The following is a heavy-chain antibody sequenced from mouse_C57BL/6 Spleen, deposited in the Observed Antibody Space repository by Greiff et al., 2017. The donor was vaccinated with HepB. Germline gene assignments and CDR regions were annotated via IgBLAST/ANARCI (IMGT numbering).Heavy chain of an antibody. J-gene: IGHJ2*01. Sequence: VQLQQSGPELVKPGASVKMSCKASGYTFTDYNMHWVKQSHGKSLEWIGYINPNNGGTSYNQKFKGKATLTVNKSSSTAYMELRSLTSEDSAVYYCARIVGYYPYFDYWGQGTTLTVSS. V-gene: IGHV1-22*01. CDR3: ARIVGYYPYFDY. D-gene: IGHD2-3*01. CDR2: INPNNGGT. CDR1: GYTFTDYN.